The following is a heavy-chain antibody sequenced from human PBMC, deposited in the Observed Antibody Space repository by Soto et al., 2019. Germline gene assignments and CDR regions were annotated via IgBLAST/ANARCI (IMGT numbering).Heavy chain of an antibody. D-gene: IGHD3-10*01. Sequence: ASVKVSCKASGYTFTDYYIHWVRQAPGQGLEWMGWISPRTGSANFAQRFQGRVSMTRETSITRAYMELRRLKIYDTDVYYCARGTSYGQAYGMDVWRQGTTVTVSS. J-gene: IGHJ6*02. CDR3: ARGTSYGQAYGMDV. CDR1: GYTFTDYY. CDR2: ISPRTGSA. V-gene: IGHV1-2*02.